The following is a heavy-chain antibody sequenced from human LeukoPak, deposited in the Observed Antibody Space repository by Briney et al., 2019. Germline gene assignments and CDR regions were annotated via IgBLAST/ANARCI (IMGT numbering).Heavy chain of an antibody. CDR2: IKNKSACATT. D-gene: IGHD5-12*01. CDR3: IEAAQLVVATGWFDP. CDR1: GLTLNYAW. V-gene: IGHV3-15*01. J-gene: IGHJ5*02. Sequence: GGSLRLSCAASGLTLNYAWMSWVRQALGRGLEWVGRIKNKSACATTDYAASVKGRFTISRDDSKNMLYPQMNSLKTEDTGVYYCIEAAQLVVATGWFDPWGQGTLVIVSS.